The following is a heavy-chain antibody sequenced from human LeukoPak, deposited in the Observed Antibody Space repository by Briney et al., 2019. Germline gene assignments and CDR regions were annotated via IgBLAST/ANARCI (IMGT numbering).Heavy chain of an antibody. Sequence: ASVKVSCKVSGYTLTELSMHWVRQAPGKGLEWMGGFDPEDGETIYAQKFQGRVTMTEDTSTDTAYMELSSLRSEDTAVYYCATTASAGERRIVGFDPWGQGTLVTVSS. D-gene: IGHD1-26*01. CDR1: GYTLTELS. V-gene: IGHV1-24*01. CDR3: ATTASAGERRIVGFDP. CDR2: FDPEDGET. J-gene: IGHJ5*02.